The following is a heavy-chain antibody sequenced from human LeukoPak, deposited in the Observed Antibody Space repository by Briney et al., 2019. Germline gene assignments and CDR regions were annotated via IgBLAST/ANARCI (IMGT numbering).Heavy chain of an antibody. J-gene: IGHJ4*02. D-gene: IGHD2-2*01. CDR3: ARDQGCTSTDCYSLFFHY. Sequence: GRSLRLSCAASGFTFSTYGMHWVRQAPGKGLEWVALIWYDGSNKYYADSVKDRFTTSRDNYKNTLYLQMNSLRAEDTAVYYCARDQGCTSTDCYSLFFHYWGQGTLVTVSS. CDR2: IWYDGSNK. V-gene: IGHV3-33*01. CDR1: GFTFSTYG.